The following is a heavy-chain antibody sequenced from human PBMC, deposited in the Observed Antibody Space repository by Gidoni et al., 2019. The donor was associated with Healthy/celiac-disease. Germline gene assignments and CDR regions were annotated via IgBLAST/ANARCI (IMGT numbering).Heavy chain of an antibody. V-gene: IGHV3-30*18. J-gene: IGHJ4*02. D-gene: IGHD6-6*01. CDR2: ISYDGSNK. CDR3: AKGARSGYYFDY. Sequence: QVQLVESGRVVVQPGRSLRLSCAASGFTFSRYGMHWVRQAPGKGLEWVAVISYDGSNKYYADSVKGRFTISRDNSKNTLYLQMNSLRAEDTAVYYCAKGARSGYYFDYWGQGTLVTVSS. CDR1: GFTFSRYG.